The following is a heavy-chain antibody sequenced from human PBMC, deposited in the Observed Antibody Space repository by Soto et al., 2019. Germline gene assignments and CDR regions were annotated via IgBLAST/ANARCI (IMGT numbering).Heavy chain of an antibody. CDR3: AKSGITMIVVVTHFDY. CDR2: ISYDGSNK. V-gene: IGHV3-30*18. J-gene: IGHJ4*02. D-gene: IGHD3-22*01. Sequence: QVQLVESGGGVVQPGRSLRLSCAASGFTFSSYGMHWVRQAPGKGLEWVAVISYDGSNKYYADSVKGRFTISRDNSKNPLYLPMNSLRAEDTAVYYCAKSGITMIVVVTHFDYWGQRTLVTVSA. CDR1: GFTFSSYG.